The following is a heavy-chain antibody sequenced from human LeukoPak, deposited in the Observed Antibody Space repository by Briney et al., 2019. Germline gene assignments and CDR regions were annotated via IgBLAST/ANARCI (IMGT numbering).Heavy chain of an antibody. Sequence: PQTLSLTCTVSGGSISSGDYYWSWIRQPPGKGLEWIGYIYYSGSTYYNPSLKSRVTISVDTSKNQFSLKLSSVTAADTAVYYCARGSDDYGDLFDYWGQGTLVTVSS. CDR2: IYYSGST. V-gene: IGHV4-30-4*01. D-gene: IGHD4-17*01. CDR3: ARGSDDYGDLFDY. CDR1: GGSISSGDYY. J-gene: IGHJ4*02.